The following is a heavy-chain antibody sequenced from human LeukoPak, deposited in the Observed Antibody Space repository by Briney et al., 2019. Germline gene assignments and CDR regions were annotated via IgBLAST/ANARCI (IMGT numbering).Heavy chain of an antibody. CDR2: IGHDGSDK. Sequence: GGSLRLSCAASGFTFSRYGMHWVRQAPGKGLEWAAFIGHDGSDKYYGDSVKGRFTISRDNSKNTLYLQMNSLRTDDTAVYYCAKVGSHYSYMDVWGKGTTVTVSS. V-gene: IGHV3-30*02. CDR1: GFTFSRYG. CDR3: AKVGSHYSYMDV. J-gene: IGHJ6*03. D-gene: IGHD3-16*01.